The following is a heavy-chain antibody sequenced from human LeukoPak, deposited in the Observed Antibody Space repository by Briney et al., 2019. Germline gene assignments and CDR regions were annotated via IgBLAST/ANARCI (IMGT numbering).Heavy chain of an antibody. J-gene: IGHJ6*03. CDR1: GGSISSYY. CDR3: ASAGATGYYYYMDV. V-gene: IGHV4-59*01. Sequence: SETLSLTCTVSGGSISSYYWSWIRQPPGKGLEWIGYIYYSGSTNYNPSLKSRVTISVDTSKNQSSLKLSSVTAADTAVYYCASAGATGYYYYMDVWGKGTTVTVSS. CDR2: IYYSGST. D-gene: IGHD5-12*01.